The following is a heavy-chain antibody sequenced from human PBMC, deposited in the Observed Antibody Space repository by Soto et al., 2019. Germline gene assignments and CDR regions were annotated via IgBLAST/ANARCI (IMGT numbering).Heavy chain of an antibody. CDR2: IWYDGSNK. D-gene: IGHD2-21*02. V-gene: IGHV3-33*01. J-gene: IGHJ3*02. CDR1: GFTFSSYG. CDR3: ARVAYCGGDCYQADAFDI. Sequence: QVQLVESGGGVVQPGRSLRLSCAASGFTFSSYGMHWVRQAPGKGLEWVAVIWYDGSNKYYADSVKGRFTISRDNSKNTLYLQMNSLRAEDTAVYYCARVAYCGGDCYQADAFDIWGQGTMVTVSS.